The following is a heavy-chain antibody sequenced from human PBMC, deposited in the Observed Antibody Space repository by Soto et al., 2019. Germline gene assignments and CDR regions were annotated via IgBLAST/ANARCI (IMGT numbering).Heavy chain of an antibody. D-gene: IGHD6-6*01. CDR1: GGTFSSYA. J-gene: IGHJ4*02. V-gene: IGHV1-69*06. CDR3: ASQYSSSSGTLDY. CDR2: IIPIFGTA. Sequence: GASVKGSCKASGGTFSSYAISWVRQAPGQGLEWMGGIIPIFGTANYAQKFQGRVTITADKSTSTAYMELSSLRSEDTAVYYCASQYSSSSGTLDYWGQGTLVTVSS.